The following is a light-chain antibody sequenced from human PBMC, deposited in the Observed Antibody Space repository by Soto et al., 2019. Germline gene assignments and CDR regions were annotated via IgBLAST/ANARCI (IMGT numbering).Light chain of an antibody. CDR2: AAS. CDR3: QNYNGAPWT. J-gene: IGKJ1*01. Sequence: DIQMTQSPSSLSASVGDRVTITCWASQDINNYLVWYQQKQGKAPKLLIYAASTLQSGVPSRFSGSGSGTDFTLTMSRLQPEVVATYFCQNYNGAPWTFGQGTKVEI. V-gene: IGKV1-27*01. CDR1: QDINNY.